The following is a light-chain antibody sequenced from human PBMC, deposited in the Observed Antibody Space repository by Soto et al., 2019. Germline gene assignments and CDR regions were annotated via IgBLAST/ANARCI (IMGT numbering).Light chain of an antibody. J-gene: IGLJ2*01. CDR2: LNSDGSH. V-gene: IGLV4-69*01. CDR1: SGHSSYA. CDR3: QTWGAGIQV. Sequence: QPVLTQSPSASASQGASVKPTCTLSSGHSSYAIAWHQQQPEKGPRYLMKLNSDGSHSKGDGIPDRFSGSSSGAERYLTISSLQSEDEADYYCQTWGAGIQVFGGGTKLTVL.